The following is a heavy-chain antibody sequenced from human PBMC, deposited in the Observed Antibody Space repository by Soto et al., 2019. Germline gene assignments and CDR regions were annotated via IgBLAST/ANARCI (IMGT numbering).Heavy chain of an antibody. V-gene: IGHV1-3*01. CDR3: ASREVPYSSGWYNYFDY. Sequence: ASVKVSCKASGYTFTSYAMHWVRQAPGQRLEWMGWIIAGNGKTKYSQKFQGRVTITRDTSASTAYMELSSLRSEDTAVYYCASREVPYSSGWYNYFDYWGQGTLVTVSS. CDR1: GYTFTSYA. CDR2: IIAGNGKT. J-gene: IGHJ4*02. D-gene: IGHD6-19*01.